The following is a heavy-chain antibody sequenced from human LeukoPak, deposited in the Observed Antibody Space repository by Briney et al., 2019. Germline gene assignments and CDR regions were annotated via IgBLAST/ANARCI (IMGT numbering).Heavy chain of an antibody. CDR1: GYTFTSYD. V-gene: IGHV1-8*03. Sequence: GASVKVSCKASGYTFTSYDINWVRQATGQGLEWMGWMNPNSGNTGYAQKFQGRVTITRNTSISTAYMELRSLRSDDTAVYYCARKSSSWYSPYYYYMDVWGKGTTVTVSS. J-gene: IGHJ6*03. D-gene: IGHD6-13*01. CDR2: MNPNSGNT. CDR3: ARKSSSWYSPYYYYMDV.